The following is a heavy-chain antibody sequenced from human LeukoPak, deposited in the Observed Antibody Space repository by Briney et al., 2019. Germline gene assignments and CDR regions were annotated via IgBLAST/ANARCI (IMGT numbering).Heavy chain of an antibody. Sequence: GGSLRLSCAASGFTVSSNYMSWVRQAPGKGLEWVSVIYSGGSTYYADSVKGRFTISRDNSKNTLYLQMNSLRAEDTAVYYCAKKRGIAVAGTLLFPFDYWGQGTLVTVSS. D-gene: IGHD6-19*01. CDR2: IYSGGST. CDR1: GFTVSSNY. J-gene: IGHJ4*02. V-gene: IGHV3-53*05. CDR3: AKKRGIAVAGTLLFPFDY.